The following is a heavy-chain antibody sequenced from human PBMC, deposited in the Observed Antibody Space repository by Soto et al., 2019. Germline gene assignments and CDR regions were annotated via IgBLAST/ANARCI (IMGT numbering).Heavy chain of an antibody. V-gene: IGHV3-53*01. Sequence: GGSLRFSCTVSGFSVTNSYINWVRQAPGKGLEWVSILYSSGTTYYADSVRGRFTVSRDDSKNTLFLHMNSLRADDTAVYYCARDWSKFSYNYPYYYAMDVWGQGTTVTVSS. D-gene: IGHD5-18*01. J-gene: IGHJ6*02. CDR1: GFSVTNSY. CDR2: LYSSGTT. CDR3: ARDWSKFSYNYPYYYAMDV.